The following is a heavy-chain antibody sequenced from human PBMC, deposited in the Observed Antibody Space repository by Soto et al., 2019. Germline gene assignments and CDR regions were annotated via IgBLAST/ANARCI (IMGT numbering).Heavy chain of an antibody. V-gene: IGHV4-34*01. D-gene: IGHD3-3*01. J-gene: IGHJ6*02. CDR3: APLTVSLSGPYGIHV. CDR2: INHSGST. Sequence: PSETLSLTCAVYGGSFSGYYWSWIPQPPGKGLEWIGEINHSGSTNYNPSLKSRVTISVDTSKNQVSVSLNSVTAADTAVYYCAPLTVSLSGPYGIHVWGQGTTVTVSS. CDR1: GGSFSGYY.